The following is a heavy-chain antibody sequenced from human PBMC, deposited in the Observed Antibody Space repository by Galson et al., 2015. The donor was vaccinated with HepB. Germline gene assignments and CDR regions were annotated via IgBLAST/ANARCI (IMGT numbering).Heavy chain of an antibody. CDR3: AKGYGLFDS. CDR1: GFAFDSHA. CDR2: ITGKGDST. J-gene: IGHJ5*01. D-gene: IGHD5-18*01. V-gene: IGHV3-23*01. Sequence: SLRLSCAASGFAFDSHALSWVRQAPGRGLEWSSGITGKGDSTFYADSVKGRFTVSKDNSNNMLYLQMNSLRAEDAGLYFCAKGYGLFDSWGQGILATVSS.